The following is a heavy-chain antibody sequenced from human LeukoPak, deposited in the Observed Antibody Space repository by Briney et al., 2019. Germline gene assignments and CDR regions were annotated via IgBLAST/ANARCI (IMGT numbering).Heavy chain of an antibody. CDR1: GASVSDGNYY. V-gene: IGHV4-61*01. Sequence: SETLSLTCSVSGASVSDGNYYWSWIRQPPGKGLEWIGYMFYSESTKYNPSLKSRVTISVDKSKNQFSLHMSSVTAADTAAYYCARHFPHMDYSGWKQGWFDPWGQGTLVTVSS. J-gene: IGHJ5*02. D-gene: IGHD6-19*01. CDR3: ARHFPHMDYSGWKQGWFDP. CDR2: MFYSEST.